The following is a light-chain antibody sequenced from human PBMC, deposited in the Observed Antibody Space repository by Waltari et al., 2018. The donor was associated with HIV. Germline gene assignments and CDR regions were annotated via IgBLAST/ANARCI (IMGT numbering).Light chain of an antibody. J-gene: IGLJ2*01. V-gene: IGLV3-21*04. CDR1: NIGLKS. CDR2: YDR. Sequence: VVPQAPSVSVAPGQTATINCGGGNIGLKSGHWYQQGPGQAPFLPINYDRARQSVISGRFSASNSGTTATLIINRVEAGDEADYYCQLLDDENDVVFGAGTRLTVL. CDR3: QLLDDENDVV.